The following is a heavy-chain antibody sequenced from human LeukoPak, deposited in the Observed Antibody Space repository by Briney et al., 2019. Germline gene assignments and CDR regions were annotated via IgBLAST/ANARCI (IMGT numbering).Heavy chain of an antibody. V-gene: IGHV5-51*01. CDR1: GYSFTSYW. CDR3: ARSPSGYSYGPKYYYYMDV. Sequence: GESLKISCKGSGYSFTSYWIGWVRQMPGKGLEWMGIIYPGDSDTRYSPSFQGQVTISADKSISTAYLQWSSLKASDTAMYYCARSPSGYSYGPKYYYYMDVWGKGTTVTVSS. J-gene: IGHJ6*03. D-gene: IGHD5-18*01. CDR2: IYPGDSDT.